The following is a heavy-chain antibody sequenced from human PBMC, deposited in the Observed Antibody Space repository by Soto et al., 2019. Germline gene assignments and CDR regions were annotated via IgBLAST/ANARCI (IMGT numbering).Heavy chain of an antibody. CDR1: GGTFSSYS. D-gene: IGHD3-16*01. V-gene: IGHV1-69*01. CDR3: AGDGWRHSGGIDY. Sequence: VQLVQSGAEVKKPGSSVKVSCKASGGTFSSYSINWVRQAPGQGLEWMGEIIPIFGTAHYAQKIQGRVTITADESTSTAYMELSILASEDTALYYCAGDGWRHSGGIDYWGQGTLVTVSS. CDR2: IIPIFGTA. J-gene: IGHJ4*02.